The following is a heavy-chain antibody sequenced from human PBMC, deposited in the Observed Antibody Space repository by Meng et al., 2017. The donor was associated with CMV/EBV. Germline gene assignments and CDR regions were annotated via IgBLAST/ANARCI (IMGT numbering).Heavy chain of an antibody. CDR2: IYYSGST. D-gene: IGHD2-2*01. V-gene: IGHV4-39*01. J-gene: IGHJ5*02. CDR1: GGPISSSSYY. Sequence: GSLRLSCTVSGGPISSSSYYWGWIRQPPGKGLEWIGSIYYSGSTYYNPSLKSRVTISVDTSKNQFSLKLSSVTAADTAVYYCASYWYQLLEDNYNWFDPWGQGTLVTVSS. CDR3: ASYWYQLLEDNYNWFDP.